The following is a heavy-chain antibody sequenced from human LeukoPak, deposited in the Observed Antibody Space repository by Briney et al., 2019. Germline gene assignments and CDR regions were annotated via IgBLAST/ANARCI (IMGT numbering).Heavy chain of an antibody. CDR3: ARAAYGSGLYYYYYMDV. V-gene: IGHV3-21*01. CDR1: GFTFSSYG. D-gene: IGHD3-10*01. J-gene: IGHJ6*03. CDR2: ISSSSSYI. Sequence: GRSLRLSCAASGFTFSSYGMHWVRQAPGKGLGWVSSISSSSSYIYYADSVKGRFTISRDNAKNSLYLQMNSLRAEDTAVYYCARAAYGSGLYYYYYMDVWGKGTTVTVSS.